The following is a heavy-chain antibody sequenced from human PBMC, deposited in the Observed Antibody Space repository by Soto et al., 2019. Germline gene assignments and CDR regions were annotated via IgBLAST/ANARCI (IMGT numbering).Heavy chain of an antibody. CDR2: ISSSGTTI. Sequence: EVQLVESGGGLVQPGGSLRLSCAASGFTFSTYELNWVRQAPGKGLECLSYISSSGTTIYYADSVKGRFTISRDNAKNALYLQMNNLSTEDTVVYFCARTAGGGYTYGYAYWGHGTLVTVSS. J-gene: IGHJ4*01. D-gene: IGHD5-18*01. V-gene: IGHV3-48*03. CDR3: ARTAGGGYTYGYAY. CDR1: GFTFSTYE.